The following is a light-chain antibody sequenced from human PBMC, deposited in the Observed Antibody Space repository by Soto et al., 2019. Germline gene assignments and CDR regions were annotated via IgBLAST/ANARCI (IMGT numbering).Light chain of an antibody. V-gene: IGKV1-39*01. J-gene: IGKJ1*01. CDR2: AAT. CDR3: QQSYKSPPT. CDR1: QSINSK. Sequence: DIPVTPSPFSLSASVGDRVTITCRASQSINSKLNWYQQKPGEVPKLLIYAATSLQSGVPSRFSGSGSGTDFTLTISSLQPEDFATYYCQQSYKSPPTFGQGTKVDIK.